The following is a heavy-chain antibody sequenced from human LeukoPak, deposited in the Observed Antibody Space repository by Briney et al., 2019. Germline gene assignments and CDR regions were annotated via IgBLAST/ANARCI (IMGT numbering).Heavy chain of an antibody. CDR1: GFTFSSYW. Sequence: PGGSLRLSCAASGFTFSSYWMSWVRQAPGKGLEWVANIKQDGSEKYYVDSVKGRFTISRDNSKNTLFLQMNSLRAEDTAVYYCAKEGYCSGTNCYGAFDYWGQGTLVTVSS. V-gene: IGHV3-7*03. J-gene: IGHJ4*02. CDR2: IKQDGSEK. D-gene: IGHD2-2*01. CDR3: AKEGYCSGTNCYGAFDY.